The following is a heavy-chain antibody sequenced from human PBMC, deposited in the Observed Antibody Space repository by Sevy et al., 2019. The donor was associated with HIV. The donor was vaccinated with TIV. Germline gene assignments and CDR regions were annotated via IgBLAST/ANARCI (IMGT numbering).Heavy chain of an antibody. CDR2: ISSKNDYI. J-gene: IGHJ6*02. CDR3: AREGDCIGIDCYDDWRLPSYYYYPMDV. V-gene: IGHV3-21*01. D-gene: IGHD2-2*01. Sequence: GGSLRLSCAASGFDFGTYSMNWVRQAPGKGLEWVSSISSKNDYIFYAYSVKGRFTISKDNAKNSLYLQMNSLRVEDTAVYYRAREGDCIGIDCYDDWRLPSYYYYPMDVWGQGTTVTVSS. CDR1: GFDFGTYS.